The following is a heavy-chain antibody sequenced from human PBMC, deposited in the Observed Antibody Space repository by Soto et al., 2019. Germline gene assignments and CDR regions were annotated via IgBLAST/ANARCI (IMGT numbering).Heavy chain of an antibody. Sequence: EVQLLESGGGLVQPGGSLRLSCAASGFTFSSYAMAWVRQAPGKGLEWVSTIRASGTSTYYADSVEGRFSISRDNSKNTLYLQMNSLRAEDTAVYYWAKEWSDARTREKCGLVDYWGQGALVTVSS. V-gene: IGHV3-23*01. CDR3: AKEWSDARTREKCGLVDY. D-gene: IGHD2-8*01. J-gene: IGHJ4*02. CDR2: IRASGTST. CDR1: GFTFSSYA.